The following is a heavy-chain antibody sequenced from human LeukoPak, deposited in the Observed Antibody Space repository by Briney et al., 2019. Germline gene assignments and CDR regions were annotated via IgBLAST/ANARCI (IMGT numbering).Heavy chain of an antibody. Sequence: SETLSLTCTVSGYSISSGYYWGWIRQPPGKGLEWIGSIYHSGSTYYNPSLKSRVTISVDTSKNQSSLKLSSVTAADTAVYYCASVTTAMVIFDYWGQGTLVTVSS. CDR2: IYHSGST. CDR1: GYSISSGYY. V-gene: IGHV4-38-2*02. CDR3: ASVTTAMVIFDY. J-gene: IGHJ4*02. D-gene: IGHD5-18*01.